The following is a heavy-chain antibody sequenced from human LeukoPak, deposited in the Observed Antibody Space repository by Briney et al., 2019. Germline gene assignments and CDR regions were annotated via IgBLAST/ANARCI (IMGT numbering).Heavy chain of an antibody. CDR3: ATFASGYDPYFDY. J-gene: IGHJ4*02. CDR1: GYTLTELS. Sequence: ASVKVSCKVSGYTLTELSMHWVRQAPGKGLEWMGCFDPEDGETIYAQKFQGRVTMTEDTSTDTAYMELSSLRSEDTAVYYCATFASGYDPYFDYWGQGTLVTVSS. CDR2: FDPEDGET. V-gene: IGHV1-24*01. D-gene: IGHD5-12*01.